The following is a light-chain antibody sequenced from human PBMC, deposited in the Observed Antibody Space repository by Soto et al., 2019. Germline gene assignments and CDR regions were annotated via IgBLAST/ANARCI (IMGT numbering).Light chain of an antibody. CDR3: QQRSNWPPIT. CDR2: DAS. CDR1: QSVSSY. V-gene: IGKV3-11*01. Sequence: EIVLTQSPATLSLSPGETATLSCRASQSVSSYLAWCQQKPGQAPTLLLYDASNRATAIAPRLSGSGCGTDVTLSISSLEAEEFAVYYCQQRSNWPPITFGQGTRLEIK. J-gene: IGKJ5*01.